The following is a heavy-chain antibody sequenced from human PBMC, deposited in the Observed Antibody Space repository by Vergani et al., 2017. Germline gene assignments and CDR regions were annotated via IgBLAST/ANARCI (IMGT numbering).Heavy chain of an antibody. J-gene: IGHJ4*02. V-gene: IGHV1-18*01. Sequence: QVQLVQSGDEVKKPGASVKVSCKASGYTFTSYGISWVRQAPGQGLEWMGWISAHNGNTNYTPRLQGRVSMTTDASTSTAYMELRSLRSDDTAVYYCARVMGDTSPRHGDYWGQGTLVTVSS. CDR1: GYTFTSYG. CDR2: ISAHNGNT. D-gene: IGHD3-16*01. CDR3: ARVMGDTSPRHGDY.